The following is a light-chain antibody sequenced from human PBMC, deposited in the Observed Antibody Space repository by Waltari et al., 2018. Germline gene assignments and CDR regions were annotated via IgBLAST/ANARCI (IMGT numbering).Light chain of an antibody. Sequence: DIVLTHTPGTLSLSPWESATLPCRASQTVNNNYLACYRQKPGQAPRLLLYGGANRTTGVPDRFSLSESGRDFILSISRLEPDDFAVYSCQQDGSSPTFGQGTKLEI. CDR1: QTVNNNY. V-gene: IGKV3-20*01. CDR3: QQDGSSPT. J-gene: IGKJ2*01. CDR2: GGA.